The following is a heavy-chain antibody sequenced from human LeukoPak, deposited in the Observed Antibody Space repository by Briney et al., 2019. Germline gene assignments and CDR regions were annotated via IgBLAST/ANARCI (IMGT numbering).Heavy chain of an antibody. J-gene: IGHJ4*02. Sequence: PSETLSLTCTVSGGSISNYYWSWIRQPSGKGLEWIGYIYYSGSTNYNPSLKSRVTISVDTSKNQFSLKLSSVTAADTAVYYCARVRGYYFDYWGQGTLVTVSS. CDR1: GGSISNYY. CDR2: IYYSGST. V-gene: IGHV4-59*01. CDR3: ARVRGYYFDY.